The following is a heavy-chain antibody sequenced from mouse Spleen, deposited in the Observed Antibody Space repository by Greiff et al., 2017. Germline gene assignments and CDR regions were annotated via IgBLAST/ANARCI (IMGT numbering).Heavy chain of an antibody. D-gene: IGHD1-1*01. CDR2: ISDGGSYT. Sequence: EVKLMESGGGLVKPGGSLKLSCAASGFTFSSYAMSWVRQTPEKRLEWVATISDGGSYTYYPDNVKGRFTISRDNAKNNLYLQMSHLKSEDTAMYYCAREGYSRYYGSSPFAYWGQGTLVTVSA. CDR1: GFTFSSYA. V-gene: IGHV5-4*01. J-gene: IGHJ3*01. CDR3: AREGYSRYYGSSPFAY.